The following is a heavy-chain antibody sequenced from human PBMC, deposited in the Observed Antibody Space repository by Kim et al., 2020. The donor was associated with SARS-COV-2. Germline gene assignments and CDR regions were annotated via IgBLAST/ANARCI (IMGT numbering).Heavy chain of an antibody. V-gene: IGHV3-11*04. Sequence: ADSVRGRFTISRDNAKTSLYLKMNELRVEDTAVYFCAGDSVEPARTSGMDVWGQGTTVTVSS. CDR3: AGDSVEPARTSGMDV. J-gene: IGHJ6*02. D-gene: IGHD1-1*01.